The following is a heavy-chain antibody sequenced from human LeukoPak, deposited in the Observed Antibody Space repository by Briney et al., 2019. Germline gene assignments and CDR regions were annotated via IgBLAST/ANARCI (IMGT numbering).Heavy chain of an antibody. CDR3: ARGVVLLWFGERPMIDY. V-gene: IGHV3-21*01. Sequence: GGTLRLSCAASGFTFSSYSMNWVRQAPGKGLEWVSSISSSSSYIYYADSVKGRFTISRDNAKNSLYLQMNSLRAEDTAVYYCARGVVLLWFGERPMIDYWGQGTLVTVSS. J-gene: IGHJ4*02. CDR1: GFTFSSYS. D-gene: IGHD3-10*01. CDR2: ISSSSSYI.